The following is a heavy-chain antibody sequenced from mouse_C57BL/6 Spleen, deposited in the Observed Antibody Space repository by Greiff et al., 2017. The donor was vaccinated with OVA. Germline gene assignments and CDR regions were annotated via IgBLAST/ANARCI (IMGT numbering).Heavy chain of an antibody. CDR2: IYPRSGNT. V-gene: IGHV1-81*01. Sequence: QVQLKQSGAELARPGASVKLSCKASGYTFTSYGISWVKQRTGQGLEWIGEIYPRSGNTYYNEKFKGKATLTADKSSSTAYMELRSLTSEDSAVYFCAREGDVSSYGWFAYWGQGTLVTVSA. D-gene: IGHD1-1*01. J-gene: IGHJ3*01. CDR1: GYTFTSYG. CDR3: AREGDVSSYGWFAY.